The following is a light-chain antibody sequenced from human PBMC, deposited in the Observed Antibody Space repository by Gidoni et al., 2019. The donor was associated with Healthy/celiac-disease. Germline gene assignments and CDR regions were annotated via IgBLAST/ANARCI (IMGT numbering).Light chain of an antibody. V-gene: IGKV3-15*01. CDR3: QQYNNWPPGT. Sequence: ELVMPQSPATLSVSPGERATLSCRASQSVSSNLAWYQQKPGQAPRLLIYGACTRATGIPGRFSGSGSGTEFTLSISSLQSEDVAVYYCQQYNNWPPGTFGQGTKLEIK. J-gene: IGKJ2*01. CDR1: QSVSSN. CDR2: GAC.